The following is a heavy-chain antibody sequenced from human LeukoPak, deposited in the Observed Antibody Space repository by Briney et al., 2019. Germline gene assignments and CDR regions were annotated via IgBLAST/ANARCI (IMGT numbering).Heavy chain of an antibody. CDR1: GFTFSSFA. Sequence: GGSLRLSCVDSGFTFSSFAMSWVRQAPGKGLEWVSTISSSGSTTYCVDSVKGRFTIFRDNSRNTLYLQMNSLRGEDTAVYYCARESPAFDYWGQGTLVTVS. J-gene: IGHJ4*02. CDR2: ISSSGSTT. V-gene: IGHV3-23*01. CDR3: ARESPAFDY.